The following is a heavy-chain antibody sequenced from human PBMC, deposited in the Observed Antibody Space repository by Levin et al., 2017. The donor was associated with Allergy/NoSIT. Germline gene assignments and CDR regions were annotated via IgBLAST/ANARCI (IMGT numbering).Heavy chain of an antibody. V-gene: IGHV3-53*01. Sequence: PGGSLRLSCAASGFTVSSNYMSWVRQAPGKGLEWVSVIYSGGSTYYADSVKGRFTISRDNSKNTLYLQMNSLRAEDTAVYYCARAGYCSSTSCYAFLFDYWGQGTLVTVSS. D-gene: IGHD2-2*01. CDR2: IYSGGST. CDR3: ARAGYCSSTSCYAFLFDY. J-gene: IGHJ4*02. CDR1: GFTVSSNY.